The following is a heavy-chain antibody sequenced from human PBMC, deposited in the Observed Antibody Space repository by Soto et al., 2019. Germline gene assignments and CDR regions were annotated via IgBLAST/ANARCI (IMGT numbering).Heavy chain of an antibody. CDR3: ARLCWQYGLTGWDV. Sequence: EVQLVESGGGLVQPGGSLRLACAASGFTFNEYWMTWVRQAPGKGLDWVANIRQDGSEIYYVDSVRGGFTISRDNAKNSVCLQMNSLRVEDTAVYYCARLCWQYGLTGWDVWGQGTTVTVSS. V-gene: IGHV3-7*05. CDR1: GFTFNEYW. D-gene: IGHD4-17*01. CDR2: IRQDGSEI. J-gene: IGHJ6*02.